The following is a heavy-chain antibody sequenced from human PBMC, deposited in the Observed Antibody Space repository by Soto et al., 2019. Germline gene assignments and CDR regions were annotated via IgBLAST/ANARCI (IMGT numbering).Heavy chain of an antibody. D-gene: IGHD3-10*01. J-gene: IGHJ4*02. CDR3: ARRNYYGSGSYPFDF. V-gene: IGHV4-61*01. Sequence: SETLSLTCTVSGGSVSSGSYYWSWIRQPPGKGPEWIGYIYDGGSTNYNPSLKSRVTISVDTSKNQVSLRLSSVTAADTAVYYCARRNYYGSGSYPFDFWGQGTLVTVSS. CDR2: IYDGGST. CDR1: GGSVSSGSYY.